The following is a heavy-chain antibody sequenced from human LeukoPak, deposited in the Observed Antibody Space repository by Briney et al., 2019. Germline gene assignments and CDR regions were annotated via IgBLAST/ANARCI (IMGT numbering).Heavy chain of an antibody. CDR1: GGTFSSYA. CDR3: ASPTTPRYYYGMGV. CDR2: IIPILGIA. V-gene: IGHV1-69*04. Sequence: GASVKVSCKASGGTFSSYAISWVRQAPGQGLEWMGRIIPILGIANYAQKFQGRVTITADKSTSTAYMELSSLRSEDTAVYYCASPTTPRYYYGMGVWGQGTTVTVSS. J-gene: IGHJ6*02. D-gene: IGHD4-17*01.